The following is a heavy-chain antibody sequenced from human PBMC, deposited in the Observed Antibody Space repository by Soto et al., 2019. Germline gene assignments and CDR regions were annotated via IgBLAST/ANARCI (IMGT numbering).Heavy chain of an antibody. J-gene: IGHJ5*02. Sequence: GGSLRLSCAASGFTFSSYGMHWVRQAPGKGLEWVAVISYDGSNKYYADSVKGRFTISRDNSKNTLYLQMNSLRAEDTAVYYCAKSHYDFWSGNNWFDPWGQGTLVTVS. D-gene: IGHD3-3*01. CDR3: AKSHYDFWSGNNWFDP. CDR2: ISYDGSNK. V-gene: IGHV3-30*18. CDR1: GFTFSSYG.